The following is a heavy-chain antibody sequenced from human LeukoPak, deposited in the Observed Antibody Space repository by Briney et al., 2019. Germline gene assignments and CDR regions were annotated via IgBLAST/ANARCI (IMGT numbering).Heavy chain of an antibody. J-gene: IGHJ4*02. CDR3: ARDRSIASDY. D-gene: IGHD6-6*01. V-gene: IGHV3-30-3*01. CDR1: GFTFSNFA. Sequence: GGSLRLSCSASGFTFSNFALHWVRQAPGMGLEWVAAISYDGSSKYYADSVKGRFTISRDNAKNTLYLQMNSLRAEDTAVYYCARDRSIASDYWGQGTLVTVSS. CDR2: ISYDGSSK.